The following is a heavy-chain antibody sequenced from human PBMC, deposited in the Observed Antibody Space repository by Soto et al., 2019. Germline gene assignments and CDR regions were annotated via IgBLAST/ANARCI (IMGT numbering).Heavy chain of an antibody. Sequence: SETLSLTCTVSGGSISSYYWSWIRQPPGKGLEWIGYIYYSGSTNYNPSLKSRVTISVDTSKNQFSLKLSSVTAADTAVYYCARVRSSGWYSGELDYWGQGTLVTVSS. V-gene: IGHV4-59*01. D-gene: IGHD6-19*01. J-gene: IGHJ4*02. CDR1: GGSISSYY. CDR2: IYYSGST. CDR3: ARVRSSGWYSGELDY.